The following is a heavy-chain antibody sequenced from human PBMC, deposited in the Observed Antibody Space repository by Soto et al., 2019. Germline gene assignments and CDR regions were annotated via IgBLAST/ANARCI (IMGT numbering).Heavy chain of an antibody. V-gene: IGHV3-23*01. D-gene: IGHD3-16*01. CDR2: VNGDGTGT. CDR3: AKITRS. Sequence: EVQLLESGGGLVQPGGSLRLSCAASGLRVSSFAMTWVRQAPGKGLEWISSVNGDGTGTYYANSVKGRFTISRDTSKNTLYLQMDILRAEDTAVYYCAKITRSWGQGTLVTVSS. J-gene: IGHJ4*02. CDR1: GLRVSSFA.